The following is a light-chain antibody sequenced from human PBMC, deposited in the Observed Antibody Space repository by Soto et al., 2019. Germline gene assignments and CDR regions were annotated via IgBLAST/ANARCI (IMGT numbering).Light chain of an antibody. J-gene: IGLJ3*02. V-gene: IGLV2-11*01. Sequence: QSALTQPRSLSGSPGQSVTISCTGTSSDVGTYNYVSWYQQHPGKAPKPMIYDVTKRPSGVPDRFSGFKSGNTASLTISGLQAEDEADYYCCSYAGSYTWVFGGGTKLTVL. CDR3: CSYAGSYTWV. CDR2: DVT. CDR1: SSDVGTYNY.